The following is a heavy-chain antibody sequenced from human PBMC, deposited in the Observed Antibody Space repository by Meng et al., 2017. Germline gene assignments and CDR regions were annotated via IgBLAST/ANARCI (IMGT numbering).Heavy chain of an antibody. CDR2: VSYGGYN. D-gene: IGHD3-22*01. CDR3: ARNRYDRSTHVFDP. CDR1: VGSFSGHY. J-gene: IGHJ5*02. V-gene: IGHV4-34*01. Sequence: QVQLQQWAAGLLKPPETLSPTCTVYVGSFSGHYWSWIRQAPGEGLEWSGEVSYGGYNKYNPALKSRVTVSGDTSKNEVSLKLISVTAADTAVYYCARNRYDRSTHVFDPWGQGTLVTVSS.